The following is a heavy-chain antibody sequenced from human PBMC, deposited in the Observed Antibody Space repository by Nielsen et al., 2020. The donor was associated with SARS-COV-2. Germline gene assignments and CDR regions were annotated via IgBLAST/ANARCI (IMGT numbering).Heavy chain of an antibody. CDR1: GGSINSGDYY. D-gene: IGHD4-17*01. J-gene: IGHJ3*02. CDR3: ARATMTDADAFDI. CDR2: NYYSGTT. Sequence: SETLSPTCTVSGGSINSGDYYWTWVRQPPGKGLEWIGYNYYSGTTYYNPSNESPATISVATSKSQFSLKLRSVTAADTAVYYCARATMTDADAFDIWGQGAMVSVSS. V-gene: IGHV4-30-4*01.